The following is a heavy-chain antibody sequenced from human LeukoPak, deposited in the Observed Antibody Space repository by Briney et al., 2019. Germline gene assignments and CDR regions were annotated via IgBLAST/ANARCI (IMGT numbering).Heavy chain of an antibody. CDR1: GNTFTGYY. J-gene: IGHJ4*02. V-gene: IGHV1-2*02. CDR3: ARDKVAGVGALDY. D-gene: IGHD3-16*01. CDR2: INPNSGGT. Sequence: GASVKVSCKASGNTFTGYYIYWVRQAPGQGLEWMGRINPNSGGTNYAQKFQGRVTMTRDTSISTAYMELSRLRSDDAAVYHCARDKVAGVGALDYWGQGTLVTVSS.